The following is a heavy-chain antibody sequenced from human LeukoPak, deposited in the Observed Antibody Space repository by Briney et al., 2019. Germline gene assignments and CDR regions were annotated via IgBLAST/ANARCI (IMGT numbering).Heavy chain of an antibody. CDR2: IMPLFGTA. CDR1: GGTFNNSA. V-gene: IGHV1-69*05. Sequence: VASVKVSCKTSGGTFNNSAISWVRQAPGQGLEWLGGIMPLFGTAGYAQKFQGRVTMTTDTSTSTAYMELRSLRSDDTAVYYCARGDAAMAWDPWGQGTLVTVSS. CDR3: ARGDAAMAWDP. J-gene: IGHJ5*02. D-gene: IGHD5-18*01.